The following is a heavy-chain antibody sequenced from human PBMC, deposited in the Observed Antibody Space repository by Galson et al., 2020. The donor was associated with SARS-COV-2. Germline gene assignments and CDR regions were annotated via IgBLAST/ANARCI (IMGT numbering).Heavy chain of an antibody. CDR1: GFTFSSYA. D-gene: IGHD6-19*01. CDR2: ISGSGGST. V-gene: IGHV3-23*01. Sequence: GESLKISCAASGFTFSSYAMSWVRQAPGKGLEWVSAISGSGGSTYYADSVKGRFTISRDNSKNTLYLQMNSLRAEDTAVYYCAKDLVSSGWYLGCYWGQGTLVTVSS. CDR3: AKDLVSSGWYLGCY. J-gene: IGHJ4*02.